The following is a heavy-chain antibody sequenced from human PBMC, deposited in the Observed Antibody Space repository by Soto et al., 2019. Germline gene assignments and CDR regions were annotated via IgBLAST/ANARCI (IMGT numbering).Heavy chain of an antibody. CDR1: GFTFSDHY. V-gene: IGHV3-72*01. CDR3: AGGVVSTGYFDY. J-gene: IGHJ4*02. Sequence: EVQLAESGGGLVQPGGSLRLSCAASGFTFSDHYMDWVRQAPGKGLEWVGRSRDKVHSHTTEYAASVKGRFTISRGDSENSLYLQMNGLKTEDTAVYYCAGGVVSTGYFDYWGQGTLVTVSS. D-gene: IGHD5-12*01. CDR2: SRDKVHSHTT.